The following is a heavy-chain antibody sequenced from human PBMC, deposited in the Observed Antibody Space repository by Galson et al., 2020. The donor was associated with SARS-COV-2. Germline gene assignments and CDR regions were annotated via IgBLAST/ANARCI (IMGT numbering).Heavy chain of an antibody. Sequence: GESLKISCAASGFTFSSYAMHWVRQAPGKGLEWVAVTSYDGSKKYYADSVKGRFTISRDNSKNTLYLQMNSLRAEDTAVYYCARSGYHYGCDYWGQGTLVTVSS. D-gene: IGHD3-22*01. V-gene: IGHV3-30-3*01. CDR3: ARSGYHYGCDY. CDR1: GFTFSSYA. J-gene: IGHJ4*02. CDR2: TSYDGSKK.